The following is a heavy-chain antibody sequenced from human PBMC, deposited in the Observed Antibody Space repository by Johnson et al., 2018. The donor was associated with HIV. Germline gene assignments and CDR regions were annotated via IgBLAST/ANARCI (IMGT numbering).Heavy chain of an antibody. CDR2: ISGSGGTT. D-gene: IGHD3-16*01. V-gene: IGHV3-23*04. CDR3: ARAYIDVAFEI. CDR1: GFTFSSYA. Sequence: MQLVESGGGLVQPGGSLRLSCAASGFTFSSYAMSWVRQAPGKGLEWVSAISGSGGTTYYADSVKGRFTISRDNSKNTLYLQMKSQRAEDTAVYYCARAYIDVAFEIWGQGAMVTVSS. J-gene: IGHJ3*02.